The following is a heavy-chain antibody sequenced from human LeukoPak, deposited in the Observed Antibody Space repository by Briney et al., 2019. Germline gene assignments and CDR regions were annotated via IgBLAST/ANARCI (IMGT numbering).Heavy chain of an antibody. CDR2: ISSSSSYI. Sequence: GGSLRLSCAASGFTISTYSMNWVRQAPGRGLEWVSSISSSSSYIYYADSVKGRFTISRDNAKNSLYLQMNSLRAEDTAVYYCARRVMGARDAFDIWGQGTMVTVSS. CDR1: GFTISTYS. CDR3: ARRVMGARDAFDI. D-gene: IGHD1-26*01. J-gene: IGHJ3*02. V-gene: IGHV3-21*01.